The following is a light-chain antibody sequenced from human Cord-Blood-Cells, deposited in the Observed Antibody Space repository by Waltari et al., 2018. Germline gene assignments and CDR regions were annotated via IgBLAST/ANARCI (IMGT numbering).Light chain of an antibody. CDR1: QSVSSY. V-gene: IGKV3-11*01. J-gene: IGKJ1*01. CDR2: DAS. CDR3: QQRSNWPRT. Sequence: LTQSPSSLSASVGDRVTITCRASQSVSSYLAWYQQKPGQAPRLLIYDASNRATGIPARFSGSGSGTDFTLTISSLEPEDFAVYYCQQRSNWPRTFGQGTKVEIK.